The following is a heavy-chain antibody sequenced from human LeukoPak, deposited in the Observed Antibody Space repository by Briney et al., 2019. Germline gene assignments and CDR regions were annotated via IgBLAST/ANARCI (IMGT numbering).Heavy chain of an antibody. V-gene: IGHV3-7*01. D-gene: IGHD3-16*01. Sequence: GGSLRLSCAASGFTFSSYWMSWVRQAPGKGPEWVANIKQDGSEKYYVDSVKARFTISRDNAKNSLYLQMNSLRAEDTAVYYCARDDYDYVWGSLAYYYYMDVWGKGTTVTVSS. CDR3: ARDDYDYVWGSLAYYYYMDV. J-gene: IGHJ6*03. CDR2: IKQDGSEK. CDR1: GFTFSSYW.